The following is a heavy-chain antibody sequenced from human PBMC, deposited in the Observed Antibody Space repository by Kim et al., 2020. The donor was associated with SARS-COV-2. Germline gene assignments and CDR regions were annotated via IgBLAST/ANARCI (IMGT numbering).Heavy chain of an antibody. V-gene: IGHV3-21*01. CDR1: GFTFSSYS. CDR3: ARGFGVNDAFDI. D-gene: IGHD3-10*01. J-gene: IGHJ3*02. CDR2: ISSSSSYI. Sequence: GGSLRLSCAASGFTFSSYSMNWVRQAPGKGLEWVSSISSSSSYIYYADSVKGRFTISRDNAKNSLYLQMNSLRAEDTAVYYCARGFGVNDAFDIWGQGTMVTVSS.